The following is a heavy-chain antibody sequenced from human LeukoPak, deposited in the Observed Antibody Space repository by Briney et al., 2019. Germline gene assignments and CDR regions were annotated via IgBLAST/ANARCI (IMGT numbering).Heavy chain of an antibody. Sequence: GGSLRLSCAASGFTFSSYAMNWVRQAPEKGLEWVSAVRGGDAGTSYADSVKGRFTISRDNSKNTLYLQMNSLRADDTAVYYCAKNRGGSYYSGSDYWGQGTLVTVSS. D-gene: IGHD1-26*01. J-gene: IGHJ4*02. CDR1: GFTFSSYA. CDR3: AKNRGGSYYSGSDY. CDR2: VRGGDAGT. V-gene: IGHV3-23*01.